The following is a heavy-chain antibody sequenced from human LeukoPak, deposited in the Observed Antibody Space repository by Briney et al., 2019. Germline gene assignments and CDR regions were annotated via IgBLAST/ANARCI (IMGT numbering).Heavy chain of an antibody. CDR1: GYTFTGHY. CDR2: INPNSGGT. V-gene: IGHV1-2*02. D-gene: IGHD3-10*01. CDR3: AREMVRGVITDNFDY. Sequence: GASGKVSCKASGYTFTGHYMHWVRQAPGQGLEWMGWINPNSGGTNYAQKFQGRVTMTRDTSISTAYMELSRLRSDDTAVYYCAREMVRGVITDNFDYWGQGTLVTVSS. J-gene: IGHJ4*02.